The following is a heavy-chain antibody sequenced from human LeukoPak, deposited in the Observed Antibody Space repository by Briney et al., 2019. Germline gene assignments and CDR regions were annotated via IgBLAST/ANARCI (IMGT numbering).Heavy chain of an antibody. CDR1: GFTFSSYE. V-gene: IGHV3-21*01. CDR3: ARDQGGIQLWSPEYYFDY. Sequence: PGGSLRLSCAASGFTFSSYEMNWVRQAPGKGLEWVSSISSSSSYIYYADSVKGRFTISRDNAKNSLYLQMNSLRAEDTAVYYCARDQGGIQLWSPEYYFDYWGQGTLVTVSS. CDR2: ISSSSSYI. D-gene: IGHD5-18*01. J-gene: IGHJ4*02.